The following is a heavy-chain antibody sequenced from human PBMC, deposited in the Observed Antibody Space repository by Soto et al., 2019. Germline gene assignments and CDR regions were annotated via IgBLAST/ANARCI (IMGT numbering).Heavy chain of an antibody. CDR2: IIPISGTA. J-gene: IGHJ6*02. CDR3: ARSQGSSTCLEIYYYYYYGMDV. V-gene: IGHV1-69*01. Sequence: QVQLVQSGAEVKKPGSSVKVSCKASGGTFSSYAISWVRQAPGQGLEWMGGIIPISGTANYAQKFQGRVTIIADVSTRTAYMELSSLRSEDTAVYYCARSQGSSTCLEIYYYYYYGMDVWGQGTTVPVSS. CDR1: GGTFSSYA. D-gene: IGHD2-2*01.